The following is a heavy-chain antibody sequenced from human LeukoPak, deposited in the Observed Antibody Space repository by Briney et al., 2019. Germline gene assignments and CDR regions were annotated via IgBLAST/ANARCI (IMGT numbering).Heavy chain of an antibody. V-gene: IGHV3-23*01. CDR2: ISGSGGST. J-gene: IGHJ4*02. CDR3: AKDLYREWLGLYFDY. Sequence: GGSLRLSCAASGIAFSRFAMSWVRQAPGKGLEWVSAISGSGGSTYYADSVKGRFTISRDNSKNTLYPQMNSLRAEDTAVYYCAKDLYREWLGLYFDYWGQGTLVTVSS. CDR1: GIAFSRFA. D-gene: IGHD6-19*01.